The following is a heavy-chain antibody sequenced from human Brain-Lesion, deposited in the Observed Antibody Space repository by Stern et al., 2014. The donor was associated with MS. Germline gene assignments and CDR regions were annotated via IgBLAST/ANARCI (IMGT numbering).Heavy chain of an antibody. CDR2: IHPSGSS. D-gene: IGHD5-18*01. CDR1: GGSISSGSDY. Sequence: VQLVESGPGLVKPSQTLSLTCTVSGGSISSGSDYWSWIRQPVGKGLEWIGRIHPSGSSFYTPSLKGRVTISTHTSMNQFSLERNSATAADTAIYYCASGYRIFDYWGQGILVTVSS. V-gene: IGHV4-61*02. CDR3: ASGYRIFDY. J-gene: IGHJ4*02.